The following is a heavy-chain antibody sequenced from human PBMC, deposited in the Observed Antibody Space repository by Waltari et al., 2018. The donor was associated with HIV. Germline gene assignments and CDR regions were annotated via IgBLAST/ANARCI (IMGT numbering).Heavy chain of an antibody. CDR1: EFTFSDYW. V-gene: IGHV3-7*01. J-gene: IGHJ4*02. CDR2: INQYGTEE. CDR3: ARGAASFDL. Sequence: EVYLVESGGGLVQPGESLTLSCAASEFTFSDYWMTWVRQGPGKGLEWVANINQYGTEEFYVDSVKGRFTIYRDNARNSLYLEMTSLRADDTAVYYCARGAASFDLWGQGTLVTVSS. D-gene: IGHD6-25*01.